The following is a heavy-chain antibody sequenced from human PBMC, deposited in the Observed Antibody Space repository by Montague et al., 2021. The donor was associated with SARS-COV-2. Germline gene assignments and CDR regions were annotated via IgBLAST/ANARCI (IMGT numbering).Heavy chain of an antibody. CDR2: ISSGGNK. CDR3: AKNSPGQFYFDN. CDR1: GFTFSTYA. Sequence: SLSLSCAASGFTFSTYAMNWVRQAPGKGLEWVSGISSGGNKHHADSVKGRFTISRDDSRYTLYLQMHSLRAEDTAMYYRAKNSPGQFYFDNWGQGTLAAVSS. V-gene: IGHV3-23*01. J-gene: IGHJ4*02. D-gene: IGHD4-23*01.